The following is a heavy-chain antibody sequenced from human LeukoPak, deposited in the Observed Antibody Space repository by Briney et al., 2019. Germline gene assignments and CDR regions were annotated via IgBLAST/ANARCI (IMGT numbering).Heavy chain of an antibody. J-gene: IGHJ4*02. Sequence: PGGSLRLSCAASGFTFSNVWMNWVRQAPGKGLEWVSVLYSDDTTYYADSVKGRFTISRDNSKNTLYLQMNNLRAEDTAVYYCARGGGYYAIDYWGQGTLVTVSS. CDR2: LYSDDTT. D-gene: IGHD1-26*01. V-gene: IGHV3-53*01. CDR1: GFTFSNVW. CDR3: ARGGGYYAIDY.